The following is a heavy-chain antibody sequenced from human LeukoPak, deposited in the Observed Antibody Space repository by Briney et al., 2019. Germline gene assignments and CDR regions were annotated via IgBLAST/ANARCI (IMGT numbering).Heavy chain of an antibody. CDR1: GGTFSSYA. Sequence: SVKVSCKASGGTFSSYAISWVRQAPGQGLEWMGGIIPIFGTANYAQKFQGRVTITTDESTSTAYMELSSLRSEDTAVYYCARGSRIVATIRSQYNWFDPWGQGTLVTVSS. CDR2: IIPIFGTA. V-gene: IGHV1-69*05. J-gene: IGHJ5*02. D-gene: IGHD5-12*01. CDR3: ARGSRIVATIRSQYNWFDP.